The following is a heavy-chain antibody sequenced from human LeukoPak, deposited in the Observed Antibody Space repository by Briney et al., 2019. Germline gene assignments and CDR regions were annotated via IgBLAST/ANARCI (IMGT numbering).Heavy chain of an antibody. Sequence: GGSLRLSCAASGFTFSSYSMNWVRQAPGKGLERVSCISSGGGYIYYAESVKGRFTISRDNAKNAMFLQMNSLTAEDTAVYYCTRYYDDIGPTRYWGQGILVTVSS. V-gene: IGHV3-21*01. J-gene: IGHJ4*02. CDR1: GFTFSSYS. CDR3: TRYYDDIGPTRY. D-gene: IGHD3-16*01. CDR2: ISSGGGYI.